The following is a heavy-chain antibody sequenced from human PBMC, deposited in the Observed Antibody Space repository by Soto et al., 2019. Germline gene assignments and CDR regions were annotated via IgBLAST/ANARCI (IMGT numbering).Heavy chain of an antibody. CDR2: TYSSGRA. V-gene: IGHV4-39*06. J-gene: IGHJ6*01. CDR1: GRSITGNNYS. D-gene: IGHD2-8*01. CDR3: ARTRGSAVYVYFYGLYV. Sequence: PSETLSLTCSISGRSITGNNYSSGWIRQPPRRGLEWIGNTYSSGRAYYDQSFKSRASISVDTSKSQVLLKLTSVTAADTAIYYCARTRGSAVYVYFYGLYVWGLGTTVTVP.